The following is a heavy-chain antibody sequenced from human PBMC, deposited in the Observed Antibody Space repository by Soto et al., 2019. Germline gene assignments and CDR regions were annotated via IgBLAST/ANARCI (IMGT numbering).Heavy chain of an antibody. V-gene: IGHV1-58*01. CDR3: VATITMMVRGTLAY. CDR1: GFTFTSSA. CDR2: IVVGSGNT. J-gene: IGHJ1*01. Sequence: SVKVSCKASGFTFTSSAVQWVRQARGQRLEWIGWIVVGSGNTNYAQKFQERVTITRDMSTSTAYMELSSLRSEDTAVYYCVATITMMVRGTLAYCGQGTLVTVSS. D-gene: IGHD3-22*01.